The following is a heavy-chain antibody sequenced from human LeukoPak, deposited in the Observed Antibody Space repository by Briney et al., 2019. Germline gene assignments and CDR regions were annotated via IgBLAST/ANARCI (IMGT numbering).Heavy chain of an antibody. J-gene: IGHJ4*02. CDR1: GYTFTSYD. V-gene: IGHV1-8*03. Sequence: ASVKVSCKASGYTFTSYDTNWVRQATGQGLEWMGWMNPNSGNTGYAQKFQGRVTITRNTSISTAYMELSSLRSEDTAVYYCARGILRFLEWLRTELDYWGQGTLVTVSS. CDR2: MNPNSGNT. D-gene: IGHD3-3*01. CDR3: ARGILRFLEWLRTELDY.